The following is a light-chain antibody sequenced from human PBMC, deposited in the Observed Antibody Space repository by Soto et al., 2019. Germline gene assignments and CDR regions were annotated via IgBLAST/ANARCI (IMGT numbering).Light chain of an antibody. J-gene: IGKJ1*01. V-gene: IGKV3-20*01. CDR3: QQCGSSPWT. CDR2: AAS. Sequence: EIVLTQSPDTLSLSPGERATLSCRASQTVTSGYLAWYQQKPGQAPRLLIYAASSRATGIPDRFSGGGSGTDFTLTISRLEPEDFAVYYCQQCGSSPWTFGQGTKVDIK. CDR1: QTVTSGY.